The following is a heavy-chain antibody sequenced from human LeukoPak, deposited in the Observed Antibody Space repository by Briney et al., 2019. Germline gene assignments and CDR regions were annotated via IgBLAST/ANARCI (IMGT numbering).Heavy chain of an antibody. CDR2: INSDGSST. J-gene: IGHJ6*02. D-gene: IGHD6-13*01. CDR3: ARDQHSSSWTPWGYYYGMDV. V-gene: IGHV3-74*01. CDR1: GFTFSSYW. Sequence: GGSLRLSCTASGFTFSSYWMHWVRQAPGKGLVWVSRINSDGSSTSYADSVKGRFTISRDNAKNTLYLQMNSLRAEDTAVYYCARDQHSSSWTPWGYYYGMDVWGQGTTVTVSS.